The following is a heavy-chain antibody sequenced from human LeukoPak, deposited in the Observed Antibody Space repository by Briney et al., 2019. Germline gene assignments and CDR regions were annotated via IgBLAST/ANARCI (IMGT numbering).Heavy chain of an antibody. Sequence: SETLSLTCTVSGGSISSYYWTWIRQLPGKRLEWIGYLDYSGSTNYNPSLKSRVTISVDTSKNQFSLKLSSVTAADTAVYYCARRHVQYTSSSDPYYFDYWGQGTLVTVSS. CDR1: GGSISSYY. CDR2: LDYSGST. D-gene: IGHD6-6*01. V-gene: IGHV4-59*01. J-gene: IGHJ4*02. CDR3: ARRHVQYTSSSDPYYFDY.